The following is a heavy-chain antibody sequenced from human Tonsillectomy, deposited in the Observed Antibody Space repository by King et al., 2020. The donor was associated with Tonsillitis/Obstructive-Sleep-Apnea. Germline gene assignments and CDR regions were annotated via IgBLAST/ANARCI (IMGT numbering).Heavy chain of an antibody. CDR2: ISASGGTT. D-gene: IGHD5-18*01. J-gene: IGHJ5*02. V-gene: IGHV3-23*04. CDR1: GFPFSDYA. CDR3: AKDPSYGGTNTGSNWFDP. Sequence: VQLVESGGGLVQPGGSLRLTCAPSGFPFSDYAMNWVRQAPGKGLEWVSTISASGGTTYYADSVKGRFTISRDNSKNTLYLQMNSLRAEDTAVYYCAKDPSYGGTNTGSNWFDPWGQGALVTVSS.